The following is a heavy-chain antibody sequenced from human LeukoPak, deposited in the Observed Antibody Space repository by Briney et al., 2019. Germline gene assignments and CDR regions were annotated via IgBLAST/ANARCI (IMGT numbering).Heavy chain of an antibody. CDR1: GGSISSSSYY. CDR2: IYYSGST. D-gene: IGHD3-22*01. J-gene: IGHJ6*03. V-gene: IGHV4-30-4*08. CDR3: ARVNYDSKTYYYYMDV. Sequence: SETLSLTCSVPGGSISSSSYYWGWIRQPPGKGLEWIGYIYYSGSTYYNPSLKSRVTISVDTSKNQFSLKLSSVTAADTAVYYCARVNYDSKTYYYYMDVWGKGTTVTVSS.